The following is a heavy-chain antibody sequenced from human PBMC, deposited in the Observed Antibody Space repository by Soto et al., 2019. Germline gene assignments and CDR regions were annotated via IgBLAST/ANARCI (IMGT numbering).Heavy chain of an antibody. CDR1: GYTFTSYY. Sequence: VQLVQSGAEVKKPGASVKVSCKASGYTFTSYYMHWVRQATGQGLEWMGIINPSGGSTSYKQRFQGRVTMTRDTSTSTVYMALSSLRSEDTAVYYCARTRWLQFHWYFDLWGRGTLVTVSS. CDR2: INPSGGST. J-gene: IGHJ2*01. D-gene: IGHD5-12*01. CDR3: ARTRWLQFHWYFDL. V-gene: IGHV1-46*01.